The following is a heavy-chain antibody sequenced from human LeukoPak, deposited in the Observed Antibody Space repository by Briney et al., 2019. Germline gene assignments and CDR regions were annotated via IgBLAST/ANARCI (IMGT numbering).Heavy chain of an antibody. D-gene: IGHD3-22*01. CDR3: ATAPRASSGYYLHDD. V-gene: IGHV1-24*01. CDR1: GYTLTELS. J-gene: IGHJ4*02. Sequence: GASVKVSCKVSGYTLTELSMHWVRQAPGKGLEWMGGFDPEDGETIYAQKFQGRVTMTEDTSTDTAYMELSSLRSEDTAVYYCATAPRASSGYYLHDDWGQGTLVTVSS. CDR2: FDPEDGET.